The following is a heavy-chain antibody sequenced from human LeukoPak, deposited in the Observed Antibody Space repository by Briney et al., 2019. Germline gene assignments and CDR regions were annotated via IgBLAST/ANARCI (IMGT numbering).Heavy chain of an antibody. D-gene: IGHD6-13*01. Sequence: SQTLSLTCAISGDSVSSNSAAWNWIRQSPSRGLEWLGRTYYRSKWYNDYAVSVKSRITINPDTSKNQFSLQLNSVTPEDTAVYYCARGDIAAAGPQPATNWFDPWGQGTLVTVSS. J-gene: IGHJ5*02. CDR1: GDSVSSNSAA. CDR3: ARGDIAAAGPQPATNWFDP. V-gene: IGHV6-1*01. CDR2: TYYRSKWYN.